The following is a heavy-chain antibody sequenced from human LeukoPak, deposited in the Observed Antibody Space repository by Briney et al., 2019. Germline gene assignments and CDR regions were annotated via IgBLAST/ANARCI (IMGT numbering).Heavy chain of an antibody. D-gene: IGHD5-18*01. CDR3: ARDGGYSYGYGMDV. CDR1: GFTFSSYD. J-gene: IGHJ6*02. CDR2: IGTAGDT. Sequence: GGSLRLSCAASGFTFSSYDMHWVRQATGKGLEWVSAIGTAGDTYYPGSVKGRFTISRENAKNSLYLQMNSLRAGDTAVYYCARDGGYSYGYGMDVWGQGTTVTVTS. V-gene: IGHV3-13*01.